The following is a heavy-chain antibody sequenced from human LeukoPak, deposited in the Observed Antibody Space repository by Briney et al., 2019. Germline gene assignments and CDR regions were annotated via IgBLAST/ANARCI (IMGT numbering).Heavy chain of an antibody. Sequence: ASVKVSCKASGYTFASSGISWVRQAPGQGLEWMGWISAYNGNTDYTQKLQGRVTMTTDTSTSTAYMELRSLRSDDTAVYYCARAKAGDSSSYSDYWGQGTLVTVSS. CDR2: ISAYNGNT. CDR1: GYTFASSG. V-gene: IGHV1-18*01. D-gene: IGHD3-22*01. CDR3: ARAKAGDSSSYSDY. J-gene: IGHJ4*02.